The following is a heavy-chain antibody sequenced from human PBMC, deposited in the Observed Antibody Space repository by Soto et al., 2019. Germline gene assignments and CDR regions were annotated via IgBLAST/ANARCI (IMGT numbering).Heavy chain of an antibody. CDR2: INHSGST. D-gene: IGHD6-13*01. V-gene: IGHV4-34*01. CDR1: GGSFSGYY. CDR3: ARRPYTYSSSWFDY. J-gene: IGHJ4*02. Sequence: SETLSLTCAVYGGSFSGYYWSWIRQPPGKGLEWIGEINHSGSTNYNPSLKSRVTISVDTSKNQFSLKLSSVTAADTAVYYCARRPYTYSSSWFDYWGQGTLVTVSS.